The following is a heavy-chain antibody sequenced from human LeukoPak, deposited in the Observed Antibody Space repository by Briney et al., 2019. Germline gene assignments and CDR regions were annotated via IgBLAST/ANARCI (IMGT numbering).Heavy chain of an antibody. V-gene: IGHV4-39*01. Sequence: PSETLSLTCTVSGGSISSSSYYWGWIRQPPGKGLEWIGNIYYSGATAYTPSLKSRVTISVDTSKNQFSLKLSSVTAADTAVYYCARVKLSSEQYPRHFDYWGQGTLVTVSS. J-gene: IGHJ4*02. CDR3: ARVKLSSEQYPRHFDY. CDR2: IYYSGAT. D-gene: IGHD2-2*01. CDR1: GGSISSSSYY.